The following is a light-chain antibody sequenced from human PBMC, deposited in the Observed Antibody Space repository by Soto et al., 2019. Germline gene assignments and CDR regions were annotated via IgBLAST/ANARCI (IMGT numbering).Light chain of an antibody. V-gene: IGLV2-14*01. CDR1: SSDVRGYNY. CDR2: DVS. Sequence: QSALTRPASVSGSPGQSITISCTGTSSDVRGYNYVSWYQQHPGKAPKLMIYDVSNRPSGVSNRFSGSKSGNTASLTISGLQAEDEADYYCSSYTSSSTLYVFGTGTKVTVL. J-gene: IGLJ1*01. CDR3: SSYTSSSTLYV.